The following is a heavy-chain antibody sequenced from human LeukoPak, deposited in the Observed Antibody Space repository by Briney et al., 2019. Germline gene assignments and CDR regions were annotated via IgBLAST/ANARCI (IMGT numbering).Heavy chain of an antibody. CDR1: GGSIRSSSYY. D-gene: IGHD4-17*01. CDR2: IYYSGST. J-gene: IGHJ4*02. Sequence: SETLSLTCTVSGGSIRSSSYYWSWIRQHPGKGLEWIGYIYYSGSTYYNPSLKSRVTISVDTSKNQFSLKLNSVTAADTAVYYCARGRSDYDPEVYFDYWGQGTLVTVSS. CDR3: ARGRSDYDPEVYFDY. V-gene: IGHV4-31*03.